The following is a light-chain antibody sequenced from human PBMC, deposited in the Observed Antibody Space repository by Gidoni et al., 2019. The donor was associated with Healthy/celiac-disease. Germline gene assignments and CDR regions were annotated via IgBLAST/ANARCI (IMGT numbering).Light chain of an antibody. J-gene: IGLJ3*02. Sequence: QSALTQPASVSGSPGQSITISCTGTSSDVGGYNYVSWYQQHPGKHPKLMIYYVSNRPSGVSNRFSCSKSGNTASLTISGLQAEDEADYYCSSYTSSSTPYWVFGGGTKLTVL. CDR2: YVS. V-gene: IGLV2-14*01. CDR1: SSDVGGYNY. CDR3: SSYTSSSTPYWV.